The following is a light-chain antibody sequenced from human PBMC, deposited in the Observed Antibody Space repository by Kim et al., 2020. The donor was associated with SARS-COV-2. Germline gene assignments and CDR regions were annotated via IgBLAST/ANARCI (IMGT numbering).Light chain of an antibody. J-gene: IGLJ3*02. CDR1: SSDVGGYNY. V-gene: IGLV2-14*03. Sequence: QSALTQPASVSGSPGQSITISCTGTSSDVGGYNYVSWYQQHPGKVPKLMIYDVNRRPSGVSNRFSGFKSGNTASLTISGLQAGDEAAYYCSTYARSATWLFGGGTQLTVL. CDR2: DVN. CDR3: STYARSATWL.